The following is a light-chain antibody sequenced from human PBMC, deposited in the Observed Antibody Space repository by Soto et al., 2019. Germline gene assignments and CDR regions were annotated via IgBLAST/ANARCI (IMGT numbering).Light chain of an antibody. V-gene: IGLV1-40*01. CDR1: SSNLGAGYD. CDR2: GNR. CDR3: QSFDSSLSNSWV. J-gene: IGLJ3*02. Sequence: QSVLTQPPSVSGAPGQRVTISCTGNSSNLGAGYDVHWYQQLPGAAPKLVIFGNRNRPSGVPERFSGSKSGTSASLAITGLQAEDEADYYCQSFDSSLSNSWVFGGGTKVTVL.